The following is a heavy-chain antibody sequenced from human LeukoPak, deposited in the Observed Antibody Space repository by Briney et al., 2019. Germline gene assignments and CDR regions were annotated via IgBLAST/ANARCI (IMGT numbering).Heavy chain of an antibody. CDR1: GFSLSTSGMR. Sequence: SGPRLVNPTKTLTLTCTFSGFSLSTSGMRVGWIRQPPGKALEWLARIDWDDDKVYSTSLNTRLTISTDTSKNQVVLTMTNKDTVDTATYYCGRNAAVAAFDYWGQGTLVTVSS. J-gene: IGHJ4*02. D-gene: IGHD6-19*01. V-gene: IGHV2-70*04. CDR2: IDWDDDK. CDR3: GRNAAVAAFDY.